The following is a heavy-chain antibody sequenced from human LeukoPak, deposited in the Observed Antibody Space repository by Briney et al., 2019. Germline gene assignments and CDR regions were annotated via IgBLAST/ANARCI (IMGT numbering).Heavy chain of an antibody. CDR3: AKGHYDTGTFGAFDI. CDR1: GFTFSLHA. Sequence: GGSLRLSCAAAGFTFSLHAMTWVRQAPGKWLEWVSRISGSGGSTYYADSVKGRFTISRDNSKNTLSLQMNSLRAEDTAVYYCAKGHYDTGTFGAFDIWGQGTMVTVSS. J-gene: IGHJ3*02. V-gene: IGHV3-23*01. D-gene: IGHD3-22*01. CDR2: ISGSGGST.